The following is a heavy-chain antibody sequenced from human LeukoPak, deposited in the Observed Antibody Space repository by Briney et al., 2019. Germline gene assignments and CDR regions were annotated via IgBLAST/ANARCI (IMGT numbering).Heavy chain of an antibody. Sequence: ASVKVSCKASGYTFTSYGISWVRQAPGQGLEWMGWISAYNGNTNYAQKLQGRVTMTTDTSTSTAYMELRSLRSDDTAVYYCARDALDGYNYRDVFDYWGQGTLVTVSS. J-gene: IGHJ4*02. D-gene: IGHD5-24*01. CDR2: ISAYNGNT. V-gene: IGHV1-18*01. CDR3: ARDALDGYNYRDVFDY. CDR1: GYTFTSYG.